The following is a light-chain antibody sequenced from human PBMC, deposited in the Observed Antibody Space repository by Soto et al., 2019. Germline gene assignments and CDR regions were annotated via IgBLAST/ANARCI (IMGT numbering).Light chain of an antibody. CDR3: QQYGSSPPIT. Sequence: EIVLTQSPGTLSLSPGERAALSCRASQSISDKYLAWYHQKPGQAPRLLIYGASKRATGIPDRFSGSGSGTDFTLTISRLEPEDFAVYYCQQYGSSPPITFGQGTRLEIK. CDR2: GAS. CDR1: QSISDKY. J-gene: IGKJ5*01. V-gene: IGKV3-20*01.